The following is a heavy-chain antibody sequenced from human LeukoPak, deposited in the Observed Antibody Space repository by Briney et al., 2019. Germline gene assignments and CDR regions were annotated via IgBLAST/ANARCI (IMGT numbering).Heavy chain of an antibody. V-gene: IGHV4-59*01. D-gene: IGHD3-10*01. Sequence: SETLSLTCTVCGLYISSYYWSCPRQPPGKGLEWIGYIYDSASTNYNPSLKSRVTISVDTSKNQFSLKLRSVSALGPVVNCSSRGGRGSDSSYYYGMDVWGQGTTVTVSS. CDR1: GLYISSYY. J-gene: IGHJ6*02. CDR3: SRGGRGSDSSYYYGMDV. CDR2: IYDSAST.